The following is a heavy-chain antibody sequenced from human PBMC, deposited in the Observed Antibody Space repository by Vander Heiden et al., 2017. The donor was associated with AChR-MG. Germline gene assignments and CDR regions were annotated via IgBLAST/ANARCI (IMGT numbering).Heavy chain of an antibody. V-gene: IGHV3-11*01. Sequence: QVQLVESGGGLVKPGGPLEPSRDASGVTSSDCYMSWIRQAPGKGLEWVSYISSSGSTIYYAASVKGRFTISRDNAKNSLYLQMNSLRAEDTAVYYCARELLWFGDENGMDVWGQGTTVTVSS. CDR1: GVTSSDCY. D-gene: IGHD3-10*01. CDR3: ARELLWFGDENGMDV. CDR2: ISSSGSTI. J-gene: IGHJ6*02.